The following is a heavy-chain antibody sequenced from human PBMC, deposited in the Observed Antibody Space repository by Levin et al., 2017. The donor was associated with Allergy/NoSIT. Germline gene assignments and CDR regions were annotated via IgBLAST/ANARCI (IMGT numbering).Heavy chain of an antibody. D-gene: IGHD5-12*01. CDR3: ARGSRVATISGQHFDY. CDR1: GGTFSSYA. CDR2: IIPIFGTA. Sequence: GGSLRLSCKASGGTFSSYAISWVRQAPGQGLEWMGGIIPIFGTANYAQKFQGRVTITADESTSTAYMELSSLRSEDTAVYYCARGSRVATISGQHFDYWGQGTLVTVSS. V-gene: IGHV1-69*01. J-gene: IGHJ4*02.